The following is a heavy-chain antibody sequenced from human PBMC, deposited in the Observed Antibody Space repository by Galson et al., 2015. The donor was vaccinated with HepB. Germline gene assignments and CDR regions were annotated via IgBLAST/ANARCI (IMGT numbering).Heavy chain of an antibody. V-gene: IGHV3-7*03. Sequence: SLRLSCAASEFTFSSYWMNWVRPAPGKGLEWVANINPDGSEKYYVAPLKGRFTISRDNAKNSLFLQMDSLRAEDTAVYYCARRISLVRGIITKPDYYYGMDVWGQGTTVTVAS. CDR3: ARRISLVRGIITKPDYYYGMDV. J-gene: IGHJ6*02. CDR2: INPDGSEK. CDR1: EFTFSSYW. D-gene: IGHD3-10*01.